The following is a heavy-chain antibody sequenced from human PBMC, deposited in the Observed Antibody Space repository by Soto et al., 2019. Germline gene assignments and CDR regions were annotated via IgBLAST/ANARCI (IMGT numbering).Heavy chain of an antibody. J-gene: IGHJ4*02. D-gene: IGHD2-15*01. CDR3: VKDLDLGYCSGGSCYSVVFDY. V-gene: IGHV3-64D*06. Sequence: PGGSLRLSCSASGFTFSSYAMHWVRQAPGKGLEYVSAISSNGGSTYYADSVKGRFTISRDNSKNTLYLQMGSLRAEDTAVYYCVKDLDLGYCSGGSCYSVVFDYWGQGTLVTVSS. CDR1: GFTFSSYA. CDR2: ISSNGGST.